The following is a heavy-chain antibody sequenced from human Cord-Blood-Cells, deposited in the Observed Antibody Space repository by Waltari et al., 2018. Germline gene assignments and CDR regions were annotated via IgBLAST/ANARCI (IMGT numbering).Heavy chain of an antibody. CDR3: ALTMVRGVIVY. CDR2: ISGSGGST. V-gene: IGHV3-23*01. D-gene: IGHD3-10*01. Sequence: EVQLLESGGGLVQPEGSLRLSCAASGFTFSSYAMSWVRQAPGKGLEWVSAISGSGGSTYYADSVKGRFTISRDNSKNTLYLQMNSLRAEDTAVYYCALTMVRGVIVYWGQGTLVTVSS. CDR1: GFTFSSYA. J-gene: IGHJ4*02.